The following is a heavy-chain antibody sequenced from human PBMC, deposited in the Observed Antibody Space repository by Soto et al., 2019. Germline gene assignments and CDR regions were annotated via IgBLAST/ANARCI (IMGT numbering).Heavy chain of an antibody. V-gene: IGHV3-73*01. CDR1: GFTFSSYA. J-gene: IGHJ6*02. CDR3: TSTVEMATITYYYYGMDV. CDR2: IRSKANSYAT. Sequence: EVQLLESGGGLVQPGGSLRLSCAASGFTFSSYAMSWVRQASGKGLEWVGRIRSKANSYATAYAASVKGRFTISRDDSKNTAYLQMNSLKTEDTAVYYCTSTVEMATITYYYYGMDVWGQGTTVTVSS. D-gene: IGHD5-12*01.